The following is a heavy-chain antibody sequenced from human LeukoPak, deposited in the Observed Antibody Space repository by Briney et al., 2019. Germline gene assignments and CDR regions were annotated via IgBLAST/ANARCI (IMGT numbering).Heavy chain of an antibody. CDR1: GFSFSSYA. Sequence: GGSLRLSCAASGFSFSSYAIHWVRQAPGKGLEWVAAISYDGSKKYYADSVKGRFTISRDNSKNTLYRQMDSLRSEDTAVYYCARPQAYYFDYWGQGTLVTASS. CDR3: ARPQAYYFDY. V-gene: IGHV3-30*01. CDR2: ISYDGSKK. J-gene: IGHJ4*02.